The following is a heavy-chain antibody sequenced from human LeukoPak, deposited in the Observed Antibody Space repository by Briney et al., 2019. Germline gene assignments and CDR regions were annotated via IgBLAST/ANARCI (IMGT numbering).Heavy chain of an antibody. J-gene: IGHJ4*02. CDR2: INAGNGNT. V-gene: IGHV1-3*01. Sequence: ASVKVSCKASGYTFTSYAMHWVRQAPGQRLEWMGWINAGNGNTKYSQKFQGRVTITRDTSASTAYMELSSLRSEDTAEYYCARGRFGPLITMVRGVFDYWGQGTLVTVSS. CDR1: GYTFTSYA. CDR3: ARGRFGPLITMVRGVFDY. D-gene: IGHD3-10*01.